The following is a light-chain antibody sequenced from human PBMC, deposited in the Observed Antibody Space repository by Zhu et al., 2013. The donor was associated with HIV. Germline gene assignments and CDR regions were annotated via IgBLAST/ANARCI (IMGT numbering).Light chain of an antibody. Sequence: EIVMTQSPATLSVSPGERVTLSCRASQSVSSNLAWYQQKPGQAPRLLIYDVATRATGVPDRFSGSGSGTEFTLTISGLQSEDFAVYFCQQYNDWPPEDTFGGGTKVEL. CDR3: QQYNDWPPEDT. CDR2: DVA. V-gene: IGKV3-15*01. J-gene: IGKJ4*01. CDR1: QSVSSN.